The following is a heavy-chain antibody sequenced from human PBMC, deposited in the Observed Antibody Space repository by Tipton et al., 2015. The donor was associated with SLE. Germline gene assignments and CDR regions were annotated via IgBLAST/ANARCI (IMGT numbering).Heavy chain of an antibody. D-gene: IGHD3-22*01. CDR3: ASDGGTYYYDSGAFDI. J-gene: IGHJ3*02. CDR2: IGSKAYGGTI. V-gene: IGHV3-49*04. CDR1: GFRFGDYS. Sequence: SLRLSCTGSGFRFGDYSMSWVRQAPGKGLEWVGFIGSKAYGGTIEYAASVKGRFTISRDNAKNSLYLQMNSLRAEDTAVYYCASDGGTYYYDSGAFDIWGQGTMVTVSS.